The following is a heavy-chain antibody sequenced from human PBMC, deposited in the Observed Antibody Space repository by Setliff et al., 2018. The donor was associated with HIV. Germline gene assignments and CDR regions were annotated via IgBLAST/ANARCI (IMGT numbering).Heavy chain of an antibody. CDR2: INAGNGNT. V-gene: IGHV1-3*01. J-gene: IGHJ6*02. CDR1: GYTFTSYA. D-gene: IGHD3-3*01. Sequence: ASVMVSCKASGYTFTSYAMHWVRQAPGQRLEWMGWINAGNGNTKYSQKFQGRVTITRDTSASTAYMELSSLRSEDTAVYYCARVGLKHYYYGMDVRGQGTTVTVSS. CDR3: ARVGLKHYYYGMDV.